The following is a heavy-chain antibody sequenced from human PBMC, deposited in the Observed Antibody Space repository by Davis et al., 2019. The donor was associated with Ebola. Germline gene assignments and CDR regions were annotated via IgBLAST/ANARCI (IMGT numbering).Heavy chain of an antibody. D-gene: IGHD5-12*01. CDR3: ARDGSGYSVS. CDR2: INQDETEK. V-gene: IGHV3-7*01. Sequence: PSETLSLTCAVYGGSFSGYYWSWLRQAPGKGLEWVANINQDETEKYFVDSVKGRFTISRDNAKNSLYLQMNSLRAEDTAVYYCARDGSGYSVSWGQGTLVIVSS. CDR1: GGSFSGYY. J-gene: IGHJ5*02.